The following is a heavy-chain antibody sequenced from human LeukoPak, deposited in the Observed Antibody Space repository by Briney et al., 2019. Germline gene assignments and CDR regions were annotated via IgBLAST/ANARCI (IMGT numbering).Heavy chain of an antibody. CDR1: GDSISSGG. V-gene: IGHV3-30*03. CDR2: ISYDGSNK. J-gene: IGHJ3*02. Sequence: QPSGTLSLTCGVSGDSISSGGYSWTWVRQAPGKGLEWVAAISYDGSNKYSADSVKGRFTISRDNSKNTLYLQMSSLRADDTALYYCAGVDAAMPDAFDIWGQGTTVTVSS. CDR3: AGVDAAMPDAFDI. D-gene: IGHD5-18*01.